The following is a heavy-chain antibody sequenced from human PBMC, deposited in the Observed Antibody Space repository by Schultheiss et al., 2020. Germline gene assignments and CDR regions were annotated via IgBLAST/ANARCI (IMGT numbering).Heavy chain of an antibody. Sequence: SETLSLSCTVSGDYISTHQYWGWMRQPPGKGLEWIGNIYHTGTTYYNPSLKSRVTISVDTSKNQFSLTLNSVTAADTAVYYCGRVFPGSWYADYWGQGTLVTVSS. V-gene: IGHV4-38-2*02. CDR2: IYHTGTT. J-gene: IGHJ4*02. CDR3: GRVFPGSWYADY. CDR1: GDYISTHQY. D-gene: IGHD6-13*01.